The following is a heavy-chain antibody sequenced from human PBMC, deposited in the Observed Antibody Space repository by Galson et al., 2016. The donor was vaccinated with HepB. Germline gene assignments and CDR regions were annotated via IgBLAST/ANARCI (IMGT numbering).Heavy chain of an antibody. CDR3: ARAAAGTNYYYYGMDV. CDR1: GYTFTSYG. D-gene: IGHD6-13*01. Sequence: SVKVSCKASGYTFTSYGTTWVRQAPGQGLEWMGWISAYNGNTNYAQKLQGRVTMTTDTSTSTAYMELRSLRSDDTAVYYCARAAAGTNYYYYGMDVWGQGTTVTVSS. V-gene: IGHV1-18*01. CDR2: ISAYNGNT. J-gene: IGHJ6*02.